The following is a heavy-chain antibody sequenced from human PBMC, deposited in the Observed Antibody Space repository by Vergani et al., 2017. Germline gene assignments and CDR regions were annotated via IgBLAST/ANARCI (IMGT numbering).Heavy chain of an antibody. CDR2: IYPGDSDT. CDR3: ARQADTAMVTWRDGMDV. J-gene: IGHJ6*02. D-gene: IGHD5-18*01. V-gene: IGHV5-51*01. CDR1: GYSFTSYW. Sequence: EVQLVQSGAEVKKPGESLKISCKGSGYSFTSYWIGWVRQMPGKGLEWMGIIYPGDSDTRYSPSFQGQVTISADKSISTAYLQWSSLKASDTAMYYCARQADTAMVTWRDGMDVWGQGTTVTVSS.